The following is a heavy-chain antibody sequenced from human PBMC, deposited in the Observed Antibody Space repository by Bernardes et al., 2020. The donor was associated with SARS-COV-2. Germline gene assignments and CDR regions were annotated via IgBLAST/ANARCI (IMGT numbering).Heavy chain of an antibody. CDR1: GFTFSSYG. Sequence: WGSLRLSCAASGFTFSSYGMRWFRQAPGKGLEWVAVIWYDGSNKYYADSVKGRFTISRDNSKNTLYLQMNILRAEDTAVYYCARELLLWSYGMDVWGQGTTVTVSS. CDR3: ARELLLWSYGMDV. V-gene: IGHV3-33*01. D-gene: IGHD3-10*01. J-gene: IGHJ6*02. CDR2: IWYDGSNK.